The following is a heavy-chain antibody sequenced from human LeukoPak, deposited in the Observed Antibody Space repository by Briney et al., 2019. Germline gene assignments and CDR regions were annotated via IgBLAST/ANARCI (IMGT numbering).Heavy chain of an antibody. CDR1: GFTFSSYA. V-gene: IGHV3-30-3*01. J-gene: IGHJ4*02. Sequence: EGSLRLSCAASGFTFSSYAMYWVRQAPGKGLEWVAVISYDGSNKYYADSVKGRFTISRDNSKNTLYLQMNSLRGEDTAVYYCAREDFWGQGTLVTVSS. CDR3: AREDF. CDR2: ISYDGSNK.